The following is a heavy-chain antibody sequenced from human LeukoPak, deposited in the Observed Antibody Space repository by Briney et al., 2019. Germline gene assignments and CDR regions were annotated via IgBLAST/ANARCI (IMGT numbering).Heavy chain of an antibody. CDR1: GGSISSSSYY. J-gene: IGHJ3*02. V-gene: IGHV4-39*01. CDR3: ASPMAQAYDAFDI. Sequence: PSETLSLTXTVSGGSISSSSYYWGWIRQPPGKGLEWIGSIYYSGSTYYNPSLKSRVTISVDTSKNQFSLKLSSVTAADTAVYYCASPMAQAYDAFDIWGQGTMVTVSS. D-gene: IGHD3-10*01. CDR2: IYYSGST.